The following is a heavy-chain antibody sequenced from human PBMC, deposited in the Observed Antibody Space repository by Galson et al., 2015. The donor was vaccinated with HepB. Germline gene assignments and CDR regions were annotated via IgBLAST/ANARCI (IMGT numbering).Heavy chain of an antibody. CDR1: GFTFSIYW. CDR3: ARPRDSSGWQARSWFDP. Sequence: SLRLSCAASGFTFSIYWTHWVRHGPHKGLVSVSRLNRDGSNTSYADSVKGRFTLSRDNAKNTLYLEMNNLRAEDTAVYYCARPRDSSGWQARSWFDPWGQGTLVTVSS. V-gene: IGHV3-74*01. D-gene: IGHD6-19*01. J-gene: IGHJ5*02. CDR2: LNRDGSNT.